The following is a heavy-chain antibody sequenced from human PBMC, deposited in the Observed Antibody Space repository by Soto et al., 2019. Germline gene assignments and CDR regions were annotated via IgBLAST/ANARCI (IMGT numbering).Heavy chain of an antibody. CDR3: ARDPRSYSGSYYYGMDV. Sequence: QVQLVESGGGLVKPGGSLRLSCAASGFTFSDYYMSWIRQAPGKGLEWVSYISSSSSYTNYADSVKGRFTISRDNAKNSLYLQMNSLRADDTAVYYCARDPRSYSGSYYYGMDVWGQGTTVTVSS. J-gene: IGHJ6*02. V-gene: IGHV3-11*05. D-gene: IGHD1-26*01. CDR1: GFTFSDYY. CDR2: ISSSSSYT.